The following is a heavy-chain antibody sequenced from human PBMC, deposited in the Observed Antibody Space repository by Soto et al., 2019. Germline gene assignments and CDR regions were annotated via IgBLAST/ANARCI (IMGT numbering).Heavy chain of an antibody. J-gene: IGHJ6*02. CDR3: AGGSHYYYGMDV. CDR2: INHSGST. CDR1: GGPFSGYY. Sequence: SETLSLTCAVYGGPFSGYYWSWIRQPPGKGLEWIGEINHSGSTNYNPSLKSRVTISVDTSKNQFSLKLSSVTAADTAVYYCAGGSHYYYGMDVWGQGTTVTVSS. V-gene: IGHV4-34*01.